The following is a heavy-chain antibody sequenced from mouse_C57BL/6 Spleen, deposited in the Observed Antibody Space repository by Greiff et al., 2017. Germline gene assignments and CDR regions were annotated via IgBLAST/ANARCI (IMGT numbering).Heavy chain of an antibody. CDR2: IDPSDSNT. D-gene: IGHD1-1*01. V-gene: IGHV1-69*01. CDR3: ASRRGSSHFDY. CDR1: GYTFTSYC. Sequence: QVQLQQPGAELVMPAASVKLSCKASGYTFTSYCMRWVKRRPGQGIEWSGEIDPSDSNTNYNQNFKDKSTLTVDKSSNTAYMQLSSLTSEDSAVYCCASRRGSSHFDYWGQGTTLTVCS. J-gene: IGHJ2*01.